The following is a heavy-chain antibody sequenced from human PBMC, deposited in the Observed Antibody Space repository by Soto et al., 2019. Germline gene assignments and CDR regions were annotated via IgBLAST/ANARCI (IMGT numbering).Heavy chain of an antibody. J-gene: IGHJ5*02. CDR3: ARANSSTWYKLEYKWFDP. CDR1: GASINDFY. CDR2: MYYSETT. V-gene: IGHV4-59*01. D-gene: IGHD6-13*01. Sequence: NPSETLSLTCTVSGASINDFYWSWIRQTPGKGLEWVGFMYYSETTKYNPSLKGRVNMSLDTSKNQVSLHLKSVTAADTAVYYCARANSSTWYKLEYKWFDPWGQGTRVTVSS.